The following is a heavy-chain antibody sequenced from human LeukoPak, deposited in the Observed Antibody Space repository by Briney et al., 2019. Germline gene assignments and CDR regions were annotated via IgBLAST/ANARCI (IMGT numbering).Heavy chain of an antibody. D-gene: IGHD5-12*01. Sequence: PGGSLRLSCAAPGFTFSSYAMNWVRQAPGKGLEWVSAISSSGGGTYYADSVKGRFTISRDNSKNTLYLQMNSPRVEDTAIYYCAKAPQEYSGYALPANWGQGTLVTVSS. CDR1: GFTFSSYA. CDR3: AKAPQEYSGYALPAN. CDR2: ISSSGGGT. J-gene: IGHJ4*02. V-gene: IGHV3-23*01.